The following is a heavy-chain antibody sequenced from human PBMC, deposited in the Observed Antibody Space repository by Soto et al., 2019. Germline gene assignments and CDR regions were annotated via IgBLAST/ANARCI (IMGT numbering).Heavy chain of an antibody. Sequence: ASVKVSCKASGYTFTNNVIHWLRQAPGQTLEWMGWIHTAKGNTKYSQKFEARVTLTRDTAAGTAYMELNSLRSDDTAVYYCARDPVWTYTWNYARLNYLDPWGQGTLVTVSS. CDR2: IHTAKGNT. CDR3: ARDPVWTYTWNYARLNYLDP. V-gene: IGHV1-3*04. J-gene: IGHJ5*02. CDR1: GYTFTNNV. D-gene: IGHD1-7*01.